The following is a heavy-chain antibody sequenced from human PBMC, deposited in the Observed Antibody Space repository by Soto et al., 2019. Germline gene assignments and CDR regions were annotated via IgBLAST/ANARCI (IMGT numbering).Heavy chain of an antibody. D-gene: IGHD3-3*01. CDR1: GDSVSSNSAA. CDR2: TYYRSKWYN. V-gene: IGHV6-1*01. J-gene: IGHJ6*03. CDR3: ARDVNLRSDYYYYYMDV. Sequence: SQTLSLTCAISGDSVSSNSAAWNWIRQSPSRGLEWLGRTYYRSKWYNDYAVSVKSRITINPDTSKNQFSLQLNSVTPEDTAVYYCARDVNLRSDYYYYYMDVWGKGTTVTVSS.